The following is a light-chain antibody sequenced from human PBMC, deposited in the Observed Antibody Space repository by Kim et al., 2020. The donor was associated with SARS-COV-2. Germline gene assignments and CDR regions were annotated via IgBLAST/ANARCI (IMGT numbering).Light chain of an antibody. CDR1: SSDVGGYNY. V-gene: IGLV2-14*01. J-gene: IGLJ1*01. CDR3: SSYTSSSPLYV. Sequence: QSALTQPASVSGSPGQSITISCTGTSSDVGGYNYVSWYQQHPGKAPKLMIYDVSKRPSGVSNRFSGSKSGNTASLTISGLQAEDEADYYCSSYTSSSPLYVCGTGTKVTDL. CDR2: DVS.